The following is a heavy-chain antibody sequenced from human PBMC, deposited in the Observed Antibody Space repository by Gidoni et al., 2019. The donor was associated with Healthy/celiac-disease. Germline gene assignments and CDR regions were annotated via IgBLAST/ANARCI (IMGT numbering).Heavy chain of an antibody. D-gene: IGHD6-19*01. Sequence: EVQLVESGGGLVQPGGSLRLSCAASGFTFSSYSMNWVRQAPGKGLEWVSYISSSSSTIYYADSVKGRFTISRDNAKNSLYLQMNSLRAEDTAVYYCARAEVAVAAALQDYWGQGTLVTVSS. J-gene: IGHJ4*02. CDR1: GFTFSSYS. V-gene: IGHV3-48*01. CDR3: ARAEVAVAAALQDY. CDR2: ISSSSSTI.